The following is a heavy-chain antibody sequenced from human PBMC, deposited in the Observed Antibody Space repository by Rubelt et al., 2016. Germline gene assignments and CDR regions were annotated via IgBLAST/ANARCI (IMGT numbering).Heavy chain of an antibody. Sequence: ESGGGLVQPGGSLKLSCAASGFTFSSYGMHWVRQAPGKGLEWVAAIRYEGTYYAESVKGRFTISRDNSENTLSLQMNSLRGEDTAVYYCARDIYAGYLDYWGQGTLVTVSA. V-gene: IGHV3-33*08. CDR2: IRYEGT. D-gene: IGHD2/OR15-2a*01. CDR1: GFTFSSYG. CDR3: ARDIYAGYLDY. J-gene: IGHJ4*02.